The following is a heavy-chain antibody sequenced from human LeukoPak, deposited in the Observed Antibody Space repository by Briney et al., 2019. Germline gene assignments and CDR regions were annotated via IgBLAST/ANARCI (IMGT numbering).Heavy chain of an antibody. CDR1: GGSISSGGYS. CDR3: ARYGGSGTYFFDY. D-gene: IGHD3-10*01. V-gene: IGHV4-30-2*01. CDR2: IYDSGST. Sequence: KPSQTLSLTCAVSGGSISSGGYSWSWIRQPPGKGLEWIGYIYDSGSTYYDPSLKSRVTISLDRSKNQFSLKLSSVTAADTAVYYCARYGGSGTYFFDYWGRGTLVTVSS. J-gene: IGHJ4*02.